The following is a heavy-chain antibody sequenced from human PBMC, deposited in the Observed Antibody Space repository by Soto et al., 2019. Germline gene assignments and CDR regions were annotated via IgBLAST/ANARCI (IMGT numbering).Heavy chain of an antibody. D-gene: IGHD3-22*01. V-gene: IGHV4-31*03. CDR1: GGSISSGGYY. CDR3: ARESSYYYDSSGEAFDI. CDR2: IYYSGST. Sequence: LSLTCTVSGGSISSGGYYWSWIRQHPGKGLEWIGYIYYSGSTYYNPSLKSRVTISVDTSKNQFSLKLSSVTAADTAVYYCARESSYYYDSSGEAFDIWGQGTMVTVSS. J-gene: IGHJ3*02.